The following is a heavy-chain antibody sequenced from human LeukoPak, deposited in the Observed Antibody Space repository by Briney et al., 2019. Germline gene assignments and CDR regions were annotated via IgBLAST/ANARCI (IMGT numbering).Heavy chain of an antibody. CDR1: DGSISSSSYY. J-gene: IGHJ5*02. V-gene: IGHV4-39*01. Sequence: SETLSLTCTVSDGSISSSSYYWGWIRQPPGKGLEWIGTIYYSGSTYYSPSLKSRVAISVDTSKNQFSLKLSSVTAADTAVYYCARHFAVGATRFDPWGQGTLVTVSS. CDR3: ARHFAVGATRFDP. D-gene: IGHD1-26*01. CDR2: IYYSGST.